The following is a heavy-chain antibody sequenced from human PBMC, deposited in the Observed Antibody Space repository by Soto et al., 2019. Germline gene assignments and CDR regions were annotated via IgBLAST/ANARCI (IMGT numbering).Heavy chain of an antibody. J-gene: IGHJ6*03. V-gene: IGHV4-39*01. CDR3: ARHFSSSWSYYYYMDV. D-gene: IGHD6-13*01. CDR2: IYYSGST. CDR1: GGSISYEYYH. Sequence: PSETLSLTCPVSGGSISYEYYHWTWIRQSPGKGLEWIGYIYYSGSTYYNPSLKSRVTISVDTSKNQFSLQLSSVTAADTAVYYCARHFSSSWSYYYYMDVWGKGTTVTVSS.